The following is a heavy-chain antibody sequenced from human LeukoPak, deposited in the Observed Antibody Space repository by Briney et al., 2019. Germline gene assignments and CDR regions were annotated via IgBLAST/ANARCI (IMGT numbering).Heavy chain of an antibody. J-gene: IGHJ4*02. CDR2: MNPNSGNT. CDR1: GYTFTSYD. D-gene: IGHD2-2*01. V-gene: IGHV1-8*03. Sequence: GASVKVSCKASGYTFTSYDINWVRQATGQGLEWMGWMNPNSGNTGYAQKFQGRVTITRNTSISTAYMELSSLRSEDTAVYYCARAVRYCSSTSCYSRISFDYWGQGTLVTVSS. CDR3: ARAVRYCSSTSCYSRISFDY.